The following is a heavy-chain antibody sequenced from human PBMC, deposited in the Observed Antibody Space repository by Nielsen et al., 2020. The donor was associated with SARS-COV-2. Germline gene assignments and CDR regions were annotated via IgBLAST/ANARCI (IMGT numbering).Heavy chain of an antibody. Sequence: ASVKVSCKASGYTFTGYYMHWVRQAPGQGLEWMGWINPNSGGTNHAQKFQGRVTMTRDTSISTAYMELSRLRSEDTAVYYCARGPPTVDTAMVPPYYYGMDVWDQGTTVTVS. CDR1: GYTFTGYY. V-gene: IGHV1-2*02. J-gene: IGHJ6*02. D-gene: IGHD5-18*01. CDR2: INPNSGGT. CDR3: ARGPPTVDTAMVPPYYYGMDV.